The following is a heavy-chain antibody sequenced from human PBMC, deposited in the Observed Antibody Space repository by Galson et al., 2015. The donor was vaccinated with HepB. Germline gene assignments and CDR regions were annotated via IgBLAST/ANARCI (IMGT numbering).Heavy chain of an antibody. CDR2: ISAYNGNT. CDR3: ARDFNDFWSGYLGAGYYYMDV. D-gene: IGHD3-3*01. Sequence: SVKVSCKASGYTFTSYGISWVRQAPGQGLEWMGWISAYNGNTNYAQKLQGRVTMTTDTSTSTAYMELRSLRSDDTAVYYCARDFNDFWSGYLGAGYYYMDVWGKGTTVTVSS. J-gene: IGHJ6*03. CDR1: GYTFTSYG. V-gene: IGHV1-18*01.